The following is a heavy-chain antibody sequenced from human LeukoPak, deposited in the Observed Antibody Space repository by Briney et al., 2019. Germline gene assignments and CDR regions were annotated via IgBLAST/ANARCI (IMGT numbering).Heavy chain of an antibody. CDR2: ISGSGGST. D-gene: IGHD3-22*01. Sequence: GGSLRLSCAASGFTFSSYAMSWVRQAPGKGLEWVSAISGSGGSTYYADSVKGRFTISRDNSKNTLYLQMNSLRAEDTAVYYCARVLRYDNSGHDSFDIWGQGTMVTVSS. CDR3: ARVLRYDNSGHDSFDI. CDR1: GFTFSSYA. V-gene: IGHV3-23*01. J-gene: IGHJ3*02.